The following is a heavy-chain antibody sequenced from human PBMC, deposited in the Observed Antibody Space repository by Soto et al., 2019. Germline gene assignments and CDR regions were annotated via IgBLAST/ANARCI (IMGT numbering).Heavy chain of an antibody. D-gene: IGHD3-16*01. CDR2: VYHNGNA. J-gene: IGHJ6*02. V-gene: IGHV4-30-2*01. Sequence: PSETPCLTCTLPVGSISTPGCSSSWIRQPPGKAPEWIGYVYHNGNAYPKPSLKSRATISLDGAKNQFSLKMTSVTAADTGLYYCAARPYYHYGLDVWGQGTPVTVSS. CDR3: AARPYYHYGLDV. CDR1: VGSISTPGCS.